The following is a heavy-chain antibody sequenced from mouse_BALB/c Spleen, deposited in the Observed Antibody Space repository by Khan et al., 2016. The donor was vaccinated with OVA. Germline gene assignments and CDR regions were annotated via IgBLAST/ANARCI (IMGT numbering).Heavy chain of an antibody. Sequence: QVQLKESGAELVRPGASVKLSCRTSGYIFTNYWIHWVKQRSGQGLEWIARIYPGTDNTNYNEKLKDKATLTADRSSSTAYMQLSSLKSEDSAVYFWAREESLYYFVYWGQGTTLTVSS. CDR2: IYPGTDNT. D-gene: IGHD6-2*01. CDR1: GYIFTNYW. J-gene: IGHJ2*01. CDR3: AREESLYYFVY. V-gene: IGHV1-76*01.